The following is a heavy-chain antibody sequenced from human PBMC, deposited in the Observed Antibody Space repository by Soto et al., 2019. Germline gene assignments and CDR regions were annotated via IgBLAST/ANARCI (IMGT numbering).Heavy chain of an antibody. D-gene: IGHD6-19*01. V-gene: IGHV1-69*01. CDR2: IIPTLGTP. CDR1: GGIFSNFA. J-gene: IGHJ4*02. Sequence: QVQLVQSGAEVKKPGSSVKVSCKASGGIFSNFAFNWMRQAPGQGLEWMGGIIPTLGTPHYAQKFLGRVTITADESTRTVYMEMSSLTVEDTAVYYCARVGLGAYDYWGQGTLVIVSP. CDR3: ARVGLGAYDY.